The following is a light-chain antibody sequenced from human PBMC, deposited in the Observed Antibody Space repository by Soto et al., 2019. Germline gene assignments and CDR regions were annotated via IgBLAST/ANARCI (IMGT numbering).Light chain of an antibody. CDR2: KAS. J-gene: IGKJ4*01. CDR3: QQLRSYPST. Sequence: DIQMTQSPSTLSASVGARFTITCRASQSISVWLAWYQQKAGKAPNLLIYKASRLESGVPSRFSGSGFGTDFTLTISSLQAEDFASYYCQQLRSYPSTFGGGTKVDIK. V-gene: IGKV1-5*03. CDR1: QSISVW.